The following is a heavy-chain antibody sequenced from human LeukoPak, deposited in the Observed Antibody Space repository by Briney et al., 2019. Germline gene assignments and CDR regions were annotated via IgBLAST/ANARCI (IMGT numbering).Heavy chain of an antibody. V-gene: IGHV4-34*01. CDR3: ASSGWPPYNWFDP. D-gene: IGHD6-19*01. CDR2: INHSGST. Sequence: PSETLSLTCAVYGGSFSGYYWSWIRQPPGKGLEWIGEINHSGSTNYNPSLKSRVTISVDTSKNQFSLKLSSVTAADTAVYYCASSGWPPYNWFDPWGQGTLVTVSS. CDR1: GGSFSGYY. J-gene: IGHJ5*02.